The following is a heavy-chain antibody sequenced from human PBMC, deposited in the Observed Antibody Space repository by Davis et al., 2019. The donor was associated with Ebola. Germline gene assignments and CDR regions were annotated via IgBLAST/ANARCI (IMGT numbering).Heavy chain of an antibody. CDR1: GFTFSSSG. CDR2: IVLGSGNT. D-gene: IGHD1-14*01. J-gene: IGHJ4*02. CDR3: AASAGTVGKFDF. Sequence: AASVKVSCKASGFTFSSSGMQWVRQARGQRLEWIGGIVLGSGNTNCAQKFRERLTMTRDMSTSTAYMELSSLRFEDTAVYYCAASAGTVGKFDFWVQGTLVTVTS. V-gene: IGHV1-58*02.